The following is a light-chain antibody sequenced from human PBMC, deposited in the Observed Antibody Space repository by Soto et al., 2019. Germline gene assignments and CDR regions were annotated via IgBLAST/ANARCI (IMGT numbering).Light chain of an antibody. CDR2: KES. V-gene: IGKV1-5*03. CDR1: QSISSW. J-gene: IGKJ1*01. CDR3: QEYNNYSWT. Sequence: DIQMTQSPSTLSASVGDRVTITCRASQSISSWLAWYQQKPGKAPKLLIYKESSLESVVPSRFSGSGSGTEFTVTISGVQPDSFATYYCQEYNNYSWTFGQGTKVETK.